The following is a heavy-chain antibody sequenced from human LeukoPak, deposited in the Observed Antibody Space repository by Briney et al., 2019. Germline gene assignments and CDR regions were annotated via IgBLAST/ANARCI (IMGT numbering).Heavy chain of an antibody. J-gene: IGHJ6*02. V-gene: IGHV1-8*01. Sequence: GASVKVSCKASGYTFTSYDINWVRQATGQGLEWMGWMNPNSGNTGYAQKFQGRVTMTRNTSISTAYMELSSLRSEDTAVYYCARAGRLLLWFGELLRPHYYYYYGMDVWGQGTTVTVSS. CDR3: ARAGRLLLWFGELLRPHYYYYYGMDV. CDR2: MNPNSGNT. CDR1: GYTFTSYD. D-gene: IGHD3-10*01.